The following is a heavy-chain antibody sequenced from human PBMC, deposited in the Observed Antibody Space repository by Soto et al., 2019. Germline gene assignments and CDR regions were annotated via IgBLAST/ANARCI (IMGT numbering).Heavy chain of an antibody. CDR2: IWYDGSNK. V-gene: IGHV3-33*01. J-gene: IGHJ6*02. Sequence: QVQLVESGGGVVQPGRSLRLSCAASGLTFSSYGMHWFRQAPGKGLEWVAVIWYDGSNKYYADSVKGRFTISRDNSKNTLYLQMNSLRAEDTAVYYCARVGVDLFMDVWGQGTTVTVSS. D-gene: IGHD5-12*01. CDR1: GLTFSSYG. CDR3: ARVGVDLFMDV.